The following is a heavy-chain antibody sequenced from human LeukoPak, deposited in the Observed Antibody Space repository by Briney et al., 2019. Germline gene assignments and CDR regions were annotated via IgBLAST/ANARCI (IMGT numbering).Heavy chain of an antibody. Sequence: ASVKVSCKASGYTFTGYYIHWVRQAPGQGLEWMGWINPNSGDANYAQNFRGRVTLTRDTSISTAYMDLSRLRSDDTAVFYCARDVAVAGVSEGYWGQGTLVTVSS. J-gene: IGHJ4*02. V-gene: IGHV1-2*02. D-gene: IGHD6-19*01. CDR1: GYTFTGYY. CDR3: ARDVAVAGVSEGY. CDR2: INPNSGDA.